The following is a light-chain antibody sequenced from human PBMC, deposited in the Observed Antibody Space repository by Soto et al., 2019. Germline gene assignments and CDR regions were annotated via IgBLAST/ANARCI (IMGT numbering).Light chain of an antibody. CDR2: GAS. CDR3: QEYNTWPWT. Sequence: ETLMTQSPATLSVSRGERATRSCRASQSVNNNLAWYQQKLGQAPRVLIYGASTRATGIPARFTGSGSGTEIILTITSLQSEDSAVYYCQEYNTWPWTFGQGTKVDI. V-gene: IGKV3-15*01. J-gene: IGKJ1*01. CDR1: QSVNNN.